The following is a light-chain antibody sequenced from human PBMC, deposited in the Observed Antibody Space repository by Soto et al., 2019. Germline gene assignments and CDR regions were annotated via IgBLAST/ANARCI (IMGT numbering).Light chain of an antibody. V-gene: IGKV3D-20*02. CDR1: QSVSSSY. CDR2: DVS. Sequence: EIVLTQSPATLSLSPGERATLSCGASQSVSSSYLAWYQQKPGLAPRLLIYDVSNRASGIPARFSGSGSETDFTLTISSLEPEDFAVYYCQQRSDWPPTFGQGTRLEIK. J-gene: IGKJ5*01. CDR3: QQRSDWPPT.